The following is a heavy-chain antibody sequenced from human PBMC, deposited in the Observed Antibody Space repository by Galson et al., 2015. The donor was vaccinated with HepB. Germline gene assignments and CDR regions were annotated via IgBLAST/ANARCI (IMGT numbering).Heavy chain of an antibody. D-gene: IGHD5-18*01. CDR1: GFMFSSYS. V-gene: IGHV3-48*02. CDR2: ISSSRSSI. CDR3: AGRGYSYGFDYYYGMDV. Sequence: SLRLSCAASGFMFSSYSMNWVRQAPGKGLEWVSYISSSRSSIYYADSVKGRFTISRDNAKNSLNLQMNSLRDEDTAVYYCAGRGYSYGFDYYYGMDVWGQGTTVTVSS. J-gene: IGHJ6*02.